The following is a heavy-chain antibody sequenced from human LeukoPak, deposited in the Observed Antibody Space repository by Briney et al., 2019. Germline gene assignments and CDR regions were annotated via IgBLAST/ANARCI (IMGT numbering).Heavy chain of an antibody. Sequence: GGSLRLSCAASGFTFSSYWMSWVRQAPGKGLEWVANIKQDGSEKYYVDSVKGRFTISRDNSKNTLYLQMNSLRAEDTAVYYCASGYCSSTSCYTGLDYWGQGTLVTVSS. CDR2: IKQDGSEK. D-gene: IGHD2-2*02. J-gene: IGHJ4*02. CDR1: GFTFSSYW. V-gene: IGHV3-7*01. CDR3: ASGYCSSTSCYTGLDY.